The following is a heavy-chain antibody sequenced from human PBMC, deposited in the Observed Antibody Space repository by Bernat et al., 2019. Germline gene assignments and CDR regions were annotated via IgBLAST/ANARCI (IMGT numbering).Heavy chain of an antibody. CDR3: ARVLYDYIWGSYRTYYFDY. V-gene: IGHV3-23*04. Sequence: EVQLVESGGGLVQPGGSLRLSCAASGFTFSSYAMSWVRQAPGKGLEWVSAISGSGGSTYYADSVKGRFTISRDNSKNTLYLQMNSLRAEDTAVYYCARVLYDYIWGSYRTYYFDYWGQGTLVTVSS. D-gene: IGHD3-16*02. CDR2: ISGSGGST. CDR1: GFTFSSYA. J-gene: IGHJ4*02.